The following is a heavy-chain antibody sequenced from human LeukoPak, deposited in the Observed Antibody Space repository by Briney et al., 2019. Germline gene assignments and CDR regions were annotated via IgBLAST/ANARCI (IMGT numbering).Heavy chain of an antibody. Sequence: PGRSLRLSCAASGFTFSSYGMHWVRQAPGKGLEGVAVIWYDGSNKYYADSVKGRFTISRDNSKNTLYLQMNSLRAEDTAVYYCAKTGGGRYSGSYPHYFDYWGQGTLVTVSS. V-gene: IGHV3-33*06. CDR1: GFTFSSYG. D-gene: IGHD1-26*01. CDR3: AKTGGGRYSGSYPHYFDY. CDR2: IWYDGSNK. J-gene: IGHJ4*02.